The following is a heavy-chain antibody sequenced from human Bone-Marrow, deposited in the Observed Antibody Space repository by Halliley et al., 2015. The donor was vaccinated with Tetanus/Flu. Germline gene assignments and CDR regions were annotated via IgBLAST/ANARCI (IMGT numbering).Heavy chain of an antibody. CDR2: INQSGGT. Sequence: TLSLTCVVYGGSFSGYYWGWIRQSPGKGLEWIGEINQSGGTNYNPSLKSRVIISLDTSKNQFSLKLSSVTAADTAVYYCARGQYYYGSGSYYNNWGQGTLVTVSS. CDR1: GGSFSGYY. V-gene: IGHV4-34*01. CDR3: ARGQYYYGSGSYYNN. D-gene: IGHD3-10*01. J-gene: IGHJ4*02.